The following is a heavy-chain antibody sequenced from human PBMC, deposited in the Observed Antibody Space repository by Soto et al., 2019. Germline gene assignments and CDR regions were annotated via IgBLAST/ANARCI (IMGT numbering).Heavy chain of an antibody. Sequence: SETLSLTCAVSGGSFTSNNWWTWVRQPPGQGLEWIGEIYRTGSTNYNPSLKSRVTISLDKSENQFSLKVTSLTAAGTAVYYCASRDPGTSVDYWGQGTLVTVSS. D-gene: IGHD1-7*01. CDR2: IYRTGST. J-gene: IGHJ4*02. CDR1: GGSFTSNNW. CDR3: ASRDPGTSVDY. V-gene: IGHV4-4*02.